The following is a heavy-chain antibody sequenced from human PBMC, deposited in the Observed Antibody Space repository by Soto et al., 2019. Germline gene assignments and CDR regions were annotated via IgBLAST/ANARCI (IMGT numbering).Heavy chain of an antibody. CDR1: GVTFRYSS. CDR2: ISGSSKTI. D-gene: IGHD3-9*01. J-gene: IGHJ4*02. CDR3: VRAGTGYQLDY. V-gene: IGHV3-48*02. Sequence: GGSQILSCAASGVTFRYSSINWVRQAPGKGLEWVSYISGSSKTIYYADSVKGRFTISRDDAKNSVYLQMNSLRDEDTALYYCVRAGTGYQLDYWGQGTLVTVSS.